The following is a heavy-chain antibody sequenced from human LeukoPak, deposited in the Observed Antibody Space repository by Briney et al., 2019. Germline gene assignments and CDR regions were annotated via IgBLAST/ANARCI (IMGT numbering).Heavy chain of an antibody. Sequence: GGSLRLSCAASGFTFSNYAMSWVRQAPGKGLEWVSAVSGRDTSTYYTDSVKGRFTISRDNSKNTLYLQMNSLRAEDTAVYYCARGDWFDPWGQGTLVTVSS. CDR2: VSGRDTST. J-gene: IGHJ5*02. CDR3: ARGDWFDP. V-gene: IGHV3-23*01. CDR1: GFTFSNYA.